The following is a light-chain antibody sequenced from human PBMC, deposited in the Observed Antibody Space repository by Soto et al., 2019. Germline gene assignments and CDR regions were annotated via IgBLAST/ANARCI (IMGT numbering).Light chain of an antibody. V-gene: IGLV2-11*01. J-gene: IGLJ2*01. CDR2: DVT. CDR3: CSYAGNSLV. Sequence: QSALTQPRSVSGSPGQSVTISCTGTSSDVGGYNYVSWYQQHPGKAPTLMIYDVTKRPSGVPDRFSGSKSGNTASLTISGLKSEDDADYYCCSYAGNSLVFGGGTKLTVL. CDR1: SSDVGGYNY.